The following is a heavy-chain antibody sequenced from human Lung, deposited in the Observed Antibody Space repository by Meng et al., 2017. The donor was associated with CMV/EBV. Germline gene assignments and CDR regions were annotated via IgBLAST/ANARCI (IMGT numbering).Heavy chain of an antibody. CDR1: GFTFSSYE. Sequence: GESLKISCAASGFTFSSYEMNWVRQAPGKGLEWISYISGSGSTIKYADSVKGRFTISRDNAKNSLYLQMNSLRAEDTAVYYCARDRSDVFGDVWGQGTTVXVSS. D-gene: IGHD3-3*01. CDR2: ISGSGSTI. CDR3: ARDRSDVFGDV. J-gene: IGHJ6*02. V-gene: IGHV3-48*03.